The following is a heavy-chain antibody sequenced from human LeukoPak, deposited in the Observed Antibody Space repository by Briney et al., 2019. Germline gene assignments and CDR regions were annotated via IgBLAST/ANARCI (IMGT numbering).Heavy chain of an antibody. D-gene: IGHD1-7*01. CDR1: GFTFSSYA. V-gene: IGHV3-23*01. Sequence: HSGGSLRLSCAASGFTFSSYAMSWVRQAPGKGLEWVSAVSGSAGSTYYADSVKGRFTISRDNSKNTLYLQMNSLRAEDTAVYYCAVSFYYYYMDVWGKGTTVTVSS. CDR2: VSGSAGST. CDR3: AVSFYYYYMDV. J-gene: IGHJ6*03.